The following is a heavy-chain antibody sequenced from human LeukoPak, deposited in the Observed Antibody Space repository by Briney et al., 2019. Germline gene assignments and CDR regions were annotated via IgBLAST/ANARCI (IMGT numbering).Heavy chain of an antibody. Sequence: SETLSLTCIVSGGSISSYYWSWIRQPPGKGLEWIGEINHSGSTNYNPSLKSRVTISVDTSKNQFSLKLSSVTAADTAVYYCARERIAARPPDYWGQGTLVTVSS. CDR1: GGSISSYY. J-gene: IGHJ4*02. D-gene: IGHD6-6*01. CDR3: ARERIAARPPDY. V-gene: IGHV4-34*01. CDR2: INHSGST.